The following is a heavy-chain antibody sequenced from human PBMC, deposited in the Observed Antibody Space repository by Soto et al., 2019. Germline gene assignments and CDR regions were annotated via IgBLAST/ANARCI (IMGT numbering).Heavy chain of an antibody. Sequence: QVHLVQSGAEVKKPGASVKVSCKGSGYDFTTYGITWVRQAPGQGLERMAWISAHNGNTDYAQKLQGRVTVTRDTSTSTAYMELRSLRSDDTAVYYCARGRYGDYWGHGAMVTVSS. D-gene: IGHD1-1*01. V-gene: IGHV1-18*01. J-gene: IGHJ4*01. CDR2: ISAHNGNT. CDR1: GYDFTTYG. CDR3: ARGRYGDY.